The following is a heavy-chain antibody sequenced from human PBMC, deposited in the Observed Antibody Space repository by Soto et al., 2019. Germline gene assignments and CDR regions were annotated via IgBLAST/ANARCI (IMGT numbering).Heavy chain of an antibody. CDR1: GFTFRSFV. J-gene: IGHJ4*02. V-gene: IGHV3-30*19. CDR3: ARWGTTGGLEV. CDR2: TSYDGTNK. D-gene: IGHD3-16*01. Sequence: ESGGGVVQPGTSLRLSCVGSGFTFRSFVIHWVRQAPGRGLEWVALTSYDGTNKYFGDSVKGRFTISRDKSRNTVDLQMDRLRFEDTALYYSARWGTTGGLEVWGKGTLVSVSS.